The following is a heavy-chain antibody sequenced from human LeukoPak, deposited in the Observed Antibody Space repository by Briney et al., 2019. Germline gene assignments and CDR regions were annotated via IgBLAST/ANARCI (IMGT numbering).Heavy chain of an antibody. CDR3: ARSLRLPLFQSSRPYYFDY. V-gene: IGHV3-11*01. CDR2: ISSSGSTI. CDR1: GFTFSDYY. D-gene: IGHD2-21*01. J-gene: IGHJ4*02. Sequence: GGSLRLSCAASGFTFSDYYMSWIRQAPGKGLEWVSYISSSGSTIYYADSVKGRFTISRDNAKNSLYLQMNSLRAEDTAVYYCARSLRLPLFQSSRPYYFDYWGQGTLVTVSS.